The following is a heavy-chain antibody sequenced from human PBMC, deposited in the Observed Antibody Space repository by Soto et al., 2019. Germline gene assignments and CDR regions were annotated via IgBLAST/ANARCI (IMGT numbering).Heavy chain of an antibody. CDR3: ARGRGHSSSWMYNWFDP. CDR2: INPSGGST. D-gene: IGHD6-13*01. CDR1: GYTFTSYY. J-gene: IGHJ5*02. Sequence: ASVKVSCKASGYTFTSYYMHWVRQAPGQGLEWMGIINPSGGSTSYAQKFQGRVTMTRDTSTSTVYMELSSLRSEDTAVYYCARGRGHSSSWMYNWFDPWGQGTLVTVSS. V-gene: IGHV1-46*01.